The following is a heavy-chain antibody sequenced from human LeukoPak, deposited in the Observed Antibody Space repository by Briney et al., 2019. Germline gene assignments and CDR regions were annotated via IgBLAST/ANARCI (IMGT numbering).Heavy chain of an antibody. J-gene: IGHJ4*02. Sequence: GGSLRLSCAASGFTFSSYAMSWVRQAAGKGLEWVSAISGSGGSTYYADSAKGRFTISRDNSKNTLYLHMNSLRAEDTAVYYCAKDPHTRTFVIPTNWGQGTLVTVSS. CDR2: ISGSGGST. V-gene: IGHV3-23*01. CDR3: AKDPHTRTFVIPTN. D-gene: IGHD3-3*02. CDR1: GFTFSSYA.